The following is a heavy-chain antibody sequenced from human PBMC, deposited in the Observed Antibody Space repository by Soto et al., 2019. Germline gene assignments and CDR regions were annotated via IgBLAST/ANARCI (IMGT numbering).Heavy chain of an antibody. J-gene: IGHJ3*02. Sequence: QVQLQQWGAGLLKPSETLFLTCAVYGGSFSGYYWSWIRQPPGKGLEWIGEINHSGRTNYNQSTKSRVSTSIDTPKNRPSLKLNSVTAADTAVYYCARVERGTATTVVDAFEIWGRGTMVTVSS. CDR1: GGSFSGYY. D-gene: IGHD1-1*01. V-gene: IGHV4-34*01. CDR3: ARVERGTATTVVDAFEI. CDR2: INHSGRT.